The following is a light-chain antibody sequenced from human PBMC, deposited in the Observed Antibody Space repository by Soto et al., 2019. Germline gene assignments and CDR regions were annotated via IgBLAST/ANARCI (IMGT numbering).Light chain of an antibody. CDR3: QQYTNTNNPWM. V-gene: IGKV1-39*01. CDR2: DAS. CDR1: QSISSY. J-gene: IGKJ1*01. Sequence: DIQITPSPASVSASVGDRVTITCRASQSISSYLNWYQQKPGKAPKLLVYDASTLQSGVASRFSGSGSGTEFTLIISGLQPDDSATYYCQQYTNTNNPWMFGQGTKVDI.